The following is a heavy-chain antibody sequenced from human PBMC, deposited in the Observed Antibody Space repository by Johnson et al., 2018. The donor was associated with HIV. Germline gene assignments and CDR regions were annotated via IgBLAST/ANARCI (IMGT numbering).Heavy chain of an antibody. CDR1: GFTLSSYW. J-gene: IGHJ3*02. CDR2: INHDGSEK. Sequence: VQLVESGGGLVQPGGSLRLSCAASGFTLSSYWMSWVRQAPGKGLEWVANINHDGSEKFSVDSVKGTFTISRDNSKNTLYLQMNSLRAEDTAVYYCAKELALYSSGYGGDAFDIWGQGTMVTVSS. D-gene: IGHD6-19*01. V-gene: IGHV3-7*01. CDR3: AKELALYSSGYGGDAFDI.